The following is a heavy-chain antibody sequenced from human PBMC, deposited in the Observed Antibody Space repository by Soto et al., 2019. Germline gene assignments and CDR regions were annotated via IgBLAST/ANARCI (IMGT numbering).Heavy chain of an antibody. Sequence: SETLSLTCTVSGGAISSGDYYWSWIRQPPGKGLEWIGYIYYSGSTYYNPSLKSLVTISVDTSKNQFSLKLSSVTAADTAVYYCARDLGYYDSSGIDAFDIGGQGTMVTVSS. J-gene: IGHJ3*02. D-gene: IGHD3-22*01. CDR2: IYYSGST. V-gene: IGHV4-30-4*01. CDR1: GGAISSGDYY. CDR3: ARDLGYYDSSGIDAFDI.